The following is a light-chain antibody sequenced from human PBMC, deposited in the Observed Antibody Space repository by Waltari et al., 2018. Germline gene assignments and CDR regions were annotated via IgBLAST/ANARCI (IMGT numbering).Light chain of an antibody. Sequence: SSVLTQPPSVSVAPGQTATITCGGNHIGSQSVPWYQQKPGQAPGLVVYDDDVRPSGIPERISGSNSANTATLTINRVEVGDEAAYFCQVWDNYADHVIFGGGTKLTVL. CDR2: DDD. CDR3: QVWDNYADHVI. J-gene: IGLJ2*01. CDR1: HIGSQS. V-gene: IGLV3-21*02.